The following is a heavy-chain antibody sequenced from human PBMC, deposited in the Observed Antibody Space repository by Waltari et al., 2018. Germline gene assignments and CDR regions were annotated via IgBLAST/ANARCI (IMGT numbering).Heavy chain of an antibody. CDR2: VSHGGTA. CDR3: ARGRNYDSTLGRNDSSHSGLDV. CDR1: GGSLGDYI. D-gene: IGHD3-3*01. V-gene: IGHV4-34*02. Sequence: QVLLQQWGAGLLKPSETLSLTCDISGGSLGDYIWTWIRQPPGKGLEWLGQVSHGGTARSNPSVKSRVTLSLDPSQRHFSLRLQSVTAADTAVYYCARGRNYDSTLGRNDSSHSGLDVWGQGSAVTVSS. J-gene: IGHJ6*01.